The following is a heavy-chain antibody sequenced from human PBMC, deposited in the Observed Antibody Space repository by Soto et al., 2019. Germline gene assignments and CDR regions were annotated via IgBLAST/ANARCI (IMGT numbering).Heavy chain of an antibody. CDR2: FYHTGND. CDR3: ASRPFYYYGLDV. J-gene: IGHJ6*02. V-gene: IGHV4-30-2*01. CDR1: GGPITTAGYA. Sequence: SETLSLTCTVSGGPITTAGYAVCLIRQPPGKALEWIGYFYHTGNDYPKPSLKSRVTISLDRSKNQFSLKMTSVTDADTALYYCASRPFYYYGLDVWGQGTTVTVSS.